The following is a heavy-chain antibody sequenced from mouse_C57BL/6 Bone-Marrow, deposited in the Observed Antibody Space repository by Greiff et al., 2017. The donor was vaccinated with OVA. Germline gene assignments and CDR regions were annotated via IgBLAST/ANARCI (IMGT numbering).Heavy chain of an antibody. CDR3: ASYDYSSGSAWFAY. CDR2: IYPGDGDT. Sequence: QVQLQQSGPELVKPGASVKISCKASGYAFSSSWMNWVKQRPGKGLEWIGRIYPGDGDTNYNGKFKGKATLTADKSSSTAYMQLSSRTSEDSAVYFCASYDYSSGSAWFAYWGQGTLVTVSA. V-gene: IGHV1-82*01. J-gene: IGHJ3*01. CDR1: GYAFSSSW. D-gene: IGHD3-2*02.